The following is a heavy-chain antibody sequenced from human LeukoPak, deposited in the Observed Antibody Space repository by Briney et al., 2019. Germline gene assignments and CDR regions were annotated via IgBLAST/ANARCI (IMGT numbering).Heavy chain of an antibody. CDR2: INHSGST. J-gene: IGHJ4*02. V-gene: IGHV4-34*01. CDR3: ARGGSIGAVAGGSRYFDY. Sequence: PSETLSLTCAVYGGSFSGYYWSWIRQPPGKGLEWIEEINHSGSTNYKPSLKSRVTISVDTSKNQFSLKLSSVTAADTAVYYCARGGSIGAVAGGSRYFDYWGQGTLVTVSS. CDR1: GGSFSGYY. D-gene: IGHD6-19*01.